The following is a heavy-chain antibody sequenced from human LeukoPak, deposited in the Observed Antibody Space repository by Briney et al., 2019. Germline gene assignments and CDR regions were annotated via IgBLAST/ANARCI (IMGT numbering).Heavy chain of an antibody. J-gene: IGHJ3*02. Sequence: KPGGSLRLSCAASGFTFSDYYMSWIRQAPGKGLEWVSYISSSGSTIYYADSVKGRFTISRDNAKNSLYLQMNSLRAEDTAVYYCARDKSRSVTSAFDIWGQGTMVTVSS. D-gene: IGHD4-17*01. CDR2: ISSSGSTI. CDR1: GFTFSDYY. CDR3: ARDKSRSVTSAFDI. V-gene: IGHV3-11*04.